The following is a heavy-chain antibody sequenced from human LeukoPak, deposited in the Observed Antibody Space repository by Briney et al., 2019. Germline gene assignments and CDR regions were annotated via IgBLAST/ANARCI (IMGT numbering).Heavy chain of an antibody. D-gene: IGHD3-10*01. Sequence: GGSLRLSCAASGFTFSSYAMSWVRQAPGKGLEWVAVISYDGSNKYYADSVKGRFTISRDNSKNTLYLQMNSLRAEDTAVYYCARDRVVRGVIRGFDAFDIWGQGTMVTVSS. CDR2: ISYDGSNK. V-gene: IGHV3-30-3*01. CDR3: ARDRVVRGVIRGFDAFDI. J-gene: IGHJ3*02. CDR1: GFTFSSYA.